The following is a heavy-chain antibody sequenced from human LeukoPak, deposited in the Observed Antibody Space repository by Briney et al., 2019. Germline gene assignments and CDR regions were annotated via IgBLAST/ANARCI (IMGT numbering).Heavy chain of an antibody. CDR2: INPNSGGT. J-gene: IGHJ4*02. CDR3: ARELGSGSYALDY. D-gene: IGHD1-26*01. CDR1: GYTFTGYY. V-gene: IGHV1-2*02. Sequence: ASVKVSCKASGYTFTGYYMHWVRQAPGQGLEWMGWINPNSGGTNYAQKFQGRVTMTRDTPISTAYMELSRLRSDDTAVYYCARELGSGSYALDYWGQGTLVTVSS.